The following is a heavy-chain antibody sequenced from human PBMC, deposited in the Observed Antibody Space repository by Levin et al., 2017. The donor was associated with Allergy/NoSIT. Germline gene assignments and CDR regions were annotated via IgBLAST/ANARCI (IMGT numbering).Heavy chain of an antibody. Sequence: GGSLRLSCAASGFTFSSYAMSWVRQAPGQGLEWVSAISGSGGSTYYADSVKGRFTISRDNSKNTLYLQMNSRRAEDTAVYYCAKERREKIWWDYYYYMDVWGKGTTVTVSS. V-gene: IGHV3-23*01. CDR2: ISGSGGST. CDR3: AKERREKIWWDYYYYMDV. CDR1: GFTFSSYA. D-gene: IGHD2-8*02. J-gene: IGHJ6*03.